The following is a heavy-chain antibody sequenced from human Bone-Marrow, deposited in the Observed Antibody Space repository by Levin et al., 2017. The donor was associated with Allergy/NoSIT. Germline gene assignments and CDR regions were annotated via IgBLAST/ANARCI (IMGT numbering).Heavy chain of an antibody. V-gene: IGHV3-48*01. CDR2: ISSGSGTS. Sequence: GESLKISCAASGFSFNTYNMHWVRQAPGKGLECISYISSGSGTSDYADSVKGRFTISRDNANNLMYLQMNSLRAEDTAVYYCARETTYYFDTGGDLRAGWYFDLWGRGTLVTVSS. CDR3: ARETTYYFDTGGDLRAGWYFDL. J-gene: IGHJ2*01. D-gene: IGHD3-22*01. CDR1: GFSFNTYN.